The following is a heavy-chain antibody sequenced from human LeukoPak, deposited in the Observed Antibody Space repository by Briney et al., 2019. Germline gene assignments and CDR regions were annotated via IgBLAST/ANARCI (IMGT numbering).Heavy chain of an antibody. V-gene: IGHV4-39*01. CDR3: ARHLSGSWLKTPFTFRY. J-gene: IGHJ4*02. Sequence: SETLSLTCTVSGGSISSSPYYWGWIRQPPGKGLEWIGSIYYSGTTHYNPSLESRVTISVDTSKNQFSLKLSSVTAADTAVYYCARHLSGSWLKTPFTFRYWGQGTLVTVSS. CDR1: GGSISSSPYY. CDR2: IYYSGTT. D-gene: IGHD1-26*01.